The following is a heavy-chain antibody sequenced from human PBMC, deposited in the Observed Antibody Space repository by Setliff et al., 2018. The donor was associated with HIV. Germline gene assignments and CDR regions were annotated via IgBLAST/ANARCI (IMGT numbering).Heavy chain of an antibody. CDR1: GFTFSNAW. V-gene: IGHV3-15*07. CDR3: TTKPPAADFQH. D-gene: IGHD2-2*01. Sequence: GESLRLSCAASGFTFSNAWMNWVRQAPGKGLEWVGRIKSKTDGGTTDYAAPVKGRFTISRDDSKNTLYLQMNSLKTEDTAIYYCTTKPPAADFQHWGQGTLVTVSS. J-gene: IGHJ1*01. CDR2: IKSKTDGGTT.